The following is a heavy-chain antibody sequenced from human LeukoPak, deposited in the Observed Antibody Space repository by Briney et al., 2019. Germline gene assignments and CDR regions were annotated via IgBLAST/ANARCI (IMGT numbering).Heavy chain of an antibody. CDR3: AKAQTKSRSVGGMGY. Sequence: PGGSLRLSCAASGFSFDDYTMHWVRQAPGKGLEWVSLISWDGKSTYYVDSVKGRFAISRDNSENTLYLQMSSLRADDTAVYYCAKAQTKSRSVGGMGYWGQGTLVTVSS. J-gene: IGHJ4*02. CDR2: ISWDGKST. V-gene: IGHV3-43*01. D-gene: IGHD3-16*01. CDR1: GFSFDDYT.